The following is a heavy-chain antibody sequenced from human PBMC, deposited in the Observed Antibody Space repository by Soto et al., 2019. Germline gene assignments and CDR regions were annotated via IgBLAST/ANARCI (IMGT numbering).Heavy chain of an antibody. V-gene: IGHV4-59*08. CDR2: VPYTGST. J-gene: IGHJ5*02. CDR3: ARGRCLGGSCYGGNWLDP. Sequence: QVQLQESGPGLVKPSETLSLTCTVSGDSINHYYWNWVRQAPGKGLEWIGYVPYTGSTNYNASLKGRVTVSMDTSKNQFSLRLTSVTAADTALYYCARGRCLGGSCYGGNWLDPWGQGTLVTVSS. CDR1: GDSINHYY. D-gene: IGHD2-15*01.